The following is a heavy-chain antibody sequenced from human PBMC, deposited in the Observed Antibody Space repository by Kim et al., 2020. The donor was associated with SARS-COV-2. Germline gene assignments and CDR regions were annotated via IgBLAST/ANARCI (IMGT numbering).Heavy chain of an antibody. D-gene: IGHD6-6*01. CDR3: ATSSFKHNFDY. CDR1: GFTFDDYA. Sequence: GGSLRLSCAASGFTFDDYAMHWVRQAPGKGLEWVSGISWNSGSIGYADSVKGRFTISRDNAKNSLYLQMNSLRAEDTALYYCATSSFKHNFDYWGQGTLVTVSS. V-gene: IGHV3-9*01. J-gene: IGHJ4*02. CDR2: ISWNSGSI.